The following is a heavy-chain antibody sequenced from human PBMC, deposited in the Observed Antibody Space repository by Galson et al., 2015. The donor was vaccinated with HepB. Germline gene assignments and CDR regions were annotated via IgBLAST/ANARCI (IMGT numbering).Heavy chain of an antibody. D-gene: IGHD3-22*01. CDR3: ARAGYKANGGYSHY. J-gene: IGHJ4*02. CDR2: ISYDGSNK. V-gene: IGHV3-30-3*01. Sequence: SLRLSCAASGFTFGSYAMHWVRQAPGKGLEWVAVISYDGSNKNSADSVNGRYTISRDNSKNTLYLQVNSLQADDTAVSYCARAGYKANGGYSHYWGQGTLVTVSS. CDR1: GFTFGSYA.